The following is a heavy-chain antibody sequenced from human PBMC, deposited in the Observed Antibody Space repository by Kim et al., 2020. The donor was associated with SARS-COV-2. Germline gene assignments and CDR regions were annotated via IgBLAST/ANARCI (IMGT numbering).Heavy chain of an antibody. CDR2: IYYSGST. CDR1: GGSISSSSYY. V-gene: IGHV4-39*01. J-gene: IGHJ6*02. Sequence: SETLSLTCTVSGGSISSSSYYWGWIRQPPGKGLEWIESIYYSGSTYYNPSLKSRVTISVDTSKNQFPLKLSSVTAADTAVYYCARQYGRVIYYYGMDVWGQGTTVTVSS. CDR3: ARQYGRVIYYYGMDV. D-gene: IGHD3-22*01.